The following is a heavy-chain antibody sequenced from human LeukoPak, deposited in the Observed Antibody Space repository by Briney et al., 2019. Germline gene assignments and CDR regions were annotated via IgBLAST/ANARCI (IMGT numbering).Heavy chain of an antibody. J-gene: IGHJ4*02. V-gene: IGHV3-9*01. Sequence: GGSLRLSCAASGFTFDDYAMHWVRQAPGKGLEWVSGINWNSGSKHYADSVKGRFTISRDNAKTSLYLQMNSLRAEDTAVYYCARHLSGVTGYTYGRGIDYWGQGTLVTVSS. CDR2: INWNSGSK. CDR1: GFTFDDYA. D-gene: IGHD5-18*01. CDR3: ARHLSGVTGYTYGRGIDY.